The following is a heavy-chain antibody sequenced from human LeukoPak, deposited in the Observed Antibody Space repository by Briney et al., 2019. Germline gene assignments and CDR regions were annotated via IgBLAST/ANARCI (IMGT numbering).Heavy chain of an antibody. J-gene: IGHJ4*02. Sequence: AASVKASCKASGYTFINFPLSWVRQAPGRGPEWVGWIYPNNSTRGYAKNFQGRVVLTRDTSISTAYMELRSLKSEDTAVYYCARGRVLFDHWGQGSLVAVSS. CDR1: GYTFINFP. CDR3: ARGRVLFDH. CDR2: IYPNNSTR. V-gene: IGHV1-8*01.